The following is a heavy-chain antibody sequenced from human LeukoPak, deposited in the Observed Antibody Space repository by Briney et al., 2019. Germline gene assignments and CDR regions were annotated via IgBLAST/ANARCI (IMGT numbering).Heavy chain of an antibody. V-gene: IGHV3-9*01. J-gene: IGHJ6*02. CDR1: GFTFDDYA. Sequence: PGGSLRLSCAASGFTFDDYAMHWVRQAPGKGLEWVSGISWNSGSIGYADSVKGRFTISRDNAKNSLYLQMHSLRAEDTALYYCAGLFGVGEKDHYYYGMDVWGQGTTVTVSS. CDR3: AGLFGVGEKDHYYYGMDV. D-gene: IGHD3-10*01. CDR2: ISWNSGSI.